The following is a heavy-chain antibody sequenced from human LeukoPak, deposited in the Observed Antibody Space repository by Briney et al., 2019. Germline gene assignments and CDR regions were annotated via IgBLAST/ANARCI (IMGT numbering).Heavy chain of an antibody. Sequence: PGGSLRLSCTASGFIFGSCAMSWVRQAPGKGLEWVSGISDNGAGTYYADSVRGRFTISRDTSKNTLYLQMNSLRAEDTAVYYCAKALNYDFWSGYPNTEYYFDYWGQGTLVTVSS. CDR3: AKALNYDFWSGYPNTEYYFDY. CDR2: ISDNGAGT. CDR1: GFIFGSCA. D-gene: IGHD3-3*01. J-gene: IGHJ4*02. V-gene: IGHV3-23*01.